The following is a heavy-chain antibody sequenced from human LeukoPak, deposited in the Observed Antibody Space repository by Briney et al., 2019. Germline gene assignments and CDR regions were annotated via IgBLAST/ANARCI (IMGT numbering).Heavy chain of an antibody. CDR3: AKDGGLWVSAHWGDS. D-gene: IGHD7-27*01. Sequence: GGSLRLSCTVSGFTFSDYYMTWVRQAPGKGLEWVSTITTSDGNTYYADSVKGRFTVSRDNSKNTLFLQMNSLRAEDTAVYYWAKDGGLWVSAHWGDSWGRGTLVTVSS. CDR1: GFTFSDYY. V-gene: IGHV3-23*01. CDR2: ITTSDGNT. J-gene: IGHJ4*02.